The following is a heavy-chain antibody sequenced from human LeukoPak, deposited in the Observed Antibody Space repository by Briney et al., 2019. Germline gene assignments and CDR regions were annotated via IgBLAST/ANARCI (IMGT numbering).Heavy chain of an antibody. J-gene: IGHJ3*02. Sequence: GGSLRLSCAASGFTFSSYEMNWVRQAPGKGLEWVSSISSSSSYIYYADSVKGRFTISRDNAKNSLYLQMNSLRAEDTAVYYCARDPTYCGGDCYSARDIWGQGTMVTVSS. D-gene: IGHD2-21*02. V-gene: IGHV3-21*01. CDR1: GFTFSSYE. CDR3: ARDPTYCGGDCYSARDI. CDR2: ISSSSSYI.